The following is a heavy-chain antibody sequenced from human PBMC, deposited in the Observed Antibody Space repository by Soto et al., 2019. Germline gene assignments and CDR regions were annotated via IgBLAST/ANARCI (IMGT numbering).Heavy chain of an antibody. V-gene: IGHV1-69*13. J-gene: IGHJ4*02. CDR3: ARVVPPYGTAAAGPFDY. CDR1: GGTFSSYA. CDR2: IIPIFGTA. D-gene: IGHD6-13*01. Sequence: SVKVSCKASGGTFSSYAISWVRQAPGQGLEWMGGIIPIFGTANYAQKFQGRVTITADESTSTAYMELSSLRSEDTAVYYCARVVPPYGTAAAGPFDYWGQGTLVTVSS.